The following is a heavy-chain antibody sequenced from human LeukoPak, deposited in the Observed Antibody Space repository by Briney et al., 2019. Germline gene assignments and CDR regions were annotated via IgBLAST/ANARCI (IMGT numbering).Heavy chain of an antibody. J-gene: IGHJ4*02. CDR3: ARDFRNRAADY. V-gene: IGHV3-33*01. D-gene: IGHD1-14*01. CDR2: IWYDGSNK. CDR1: GFTFSSYG. Sequence: GGSLRLSCAASGFTFSSYGMHWVRQAPGKGLVWVAVIWYDGSNKYYADSVKGRFTISRDNSKNTLYLQMNSLRAEDTAVYYCARDFRNRAADYWGQGTLVTVSS.